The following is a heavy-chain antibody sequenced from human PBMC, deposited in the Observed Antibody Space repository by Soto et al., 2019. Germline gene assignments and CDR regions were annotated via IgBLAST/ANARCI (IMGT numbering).Heavy chain of an antibody. Sequence: GGSLRLSCAASGFTFSSYGMHWVRQAPGKGLEWVAVISYDGSNKYYADSVKGRFTISRDNSKNTLYLQMNSLRAEDTAVYYCAKDGYSSGWSLGPDYWGQGTLVTVSS. CDR3: AKDGYSSGWSLGPDY. CDR2: ISYDGSNK. CDR1: GFTFSSYG. V-gene: IGHV3-30*18. J-gene: IGHJ4*02. D-gene: IGHD6-19*01.